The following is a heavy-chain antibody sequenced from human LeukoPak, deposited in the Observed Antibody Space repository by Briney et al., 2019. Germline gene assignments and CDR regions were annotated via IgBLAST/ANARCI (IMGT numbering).Heavy chain of an antibody. V-gene: IGHV1-18*01. CDR1: GYTFTSYG. D-gene: IGHD4-11*01. CDR2: ISAYNGNT. CDR3: ARVGGTTQTTTGWFDP. Sequence: GASVKVSCKASGYTFTSYGISWVRHAPGQGREWMGWISAYNGNTNYAQKLQGRVTMTTDTSTSTAYMELRSLRSDDTAVYYCARVGGTTQTTTGWFDPWGQGTLVTVSS. J-gene: IGHJ5*02.